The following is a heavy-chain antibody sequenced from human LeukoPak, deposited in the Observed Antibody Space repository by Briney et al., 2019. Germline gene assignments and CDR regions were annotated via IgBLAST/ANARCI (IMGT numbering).Heavy chain of an antibody. CDR2: ISAYNGNT. V-gene: IGHV1-18*01. D-gene: IGHD3-3*01. CDR1: GYTFTSYG. J-gene: IGHJ4*02. Sequence: GASVKVSCKASGYTFTSYGISWVRQAPGQGLEWMGWISAYNGNTNYAQKLQGRVTMTTDTSTSTAYMELRSLRSDDTAVYYCATSYDFWSGYYPHFDYWGRGTLVTVSS. CDR3: ATSYDFWSGYYPHFDY.